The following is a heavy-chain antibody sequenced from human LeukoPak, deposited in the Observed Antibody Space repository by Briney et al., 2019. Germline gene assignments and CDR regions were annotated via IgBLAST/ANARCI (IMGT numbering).Heavy chain of an antibody. CDR2: INWSGGST. CDR1: GFVFDEHG. V-gene: IGHV3-20*03. CDR3: ARAPITSPFYFDY. D-gene: IGHD2-2*01. Sequence: PGGSLRLSYTASGFVFDEHGMSWVRQVPGNGLEWVSDINWSGGSTGYADPLRGRFTISRDNAKNSLYLQMDSLRAEDTALYYCARAPITSPFYFDYWGQGTLVSVSS. J-gene: IGHJ4*02.